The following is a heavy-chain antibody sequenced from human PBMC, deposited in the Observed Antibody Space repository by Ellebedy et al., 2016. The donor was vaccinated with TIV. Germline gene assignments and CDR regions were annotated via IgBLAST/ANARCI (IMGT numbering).Heavy chain of an antibody. V-gene: IGHV3-21*01. CDR2: ISSSSSYI. CDR3: ARDLLVTIFGVVISSHYGMDV. D-gene: IGHD3-3*01. CDR1: GFTFSSYS. Sequence: GGSLRLSCAASGFTFSSYSMNWVRQAPGKGLEWVSSISSSSSYIYYADSVKGRFTISRDNAKNSLYLQMNSLRAEDTAVYYCARDLLVTIFGVVISSHYGMDVWGQGTTVTVSS. J-gene: IGHJ6*02.